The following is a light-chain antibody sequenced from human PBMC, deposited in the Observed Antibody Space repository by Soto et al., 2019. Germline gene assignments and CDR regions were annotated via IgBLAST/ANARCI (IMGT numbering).Light chain of an antibody. CDR2: EGT. CDR1: STDFGNYNL. Sequence: QSALTQPASVSGSPGQSITISCTRSSTDFGNYNLVSWYQQCPDKAPKLIIYEGTKRPSEISDRFSGSESDTTASLITSGLQHEDDADYYCSSYAGSSARVVFGGGTKLTVL. CDR3: SSYAGSSARVV. J-gene: IGLJ2*01. V-gene: IGLV2-23*01.